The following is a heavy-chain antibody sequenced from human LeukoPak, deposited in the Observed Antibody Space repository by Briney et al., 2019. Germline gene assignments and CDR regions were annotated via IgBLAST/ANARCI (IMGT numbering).Heavy chain of an antibody. V-gene: IGHV1-18*01. Sequence: GASVKVSCKASGYTFTSYGISWVRQAPGQGLEWMGWISAYNGNTNYAQKLQGRVTMTTDTSTSTAYMELRSLRSDDTAVYYCARVGLGYCSSTSCPNFDYWGQGTLVTVSS. D-gene: IGHD2-2*01. CDR1: GYTFTSYG. CDR3: ARVGLGYCSSTSCPNFDY. J-gene: IGHJ4*02. CDR2: ISAYNGNT.